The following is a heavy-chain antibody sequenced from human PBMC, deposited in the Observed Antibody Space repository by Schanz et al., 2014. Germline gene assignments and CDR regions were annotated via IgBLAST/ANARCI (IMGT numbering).Heavy chain of an antibody. J-gene: IGHJ4*02. CDR3: ARARFDYGEVDY. CDR2: IWNNGVTK. D-gene: IGHD4-17*01. CDR1: GFSLNTYG. Sequence: QAQLMESGGGVVQPGTSLILSCSVSGFSLNTYGIHWFRQPAGKGLEWVAVIWNNGVTKYYADSVRGRFTISRDRFQNTLYLQMSSLRAEDTAVYYCARARFDYGEVDYWGQGTLVTVSS. V-gene: IGHV3-33*01.